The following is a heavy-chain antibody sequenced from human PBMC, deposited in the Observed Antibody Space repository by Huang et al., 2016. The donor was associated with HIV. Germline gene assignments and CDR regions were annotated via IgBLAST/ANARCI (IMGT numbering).Heavy chain of an antibody. CDR3: ARRFSSSSGYFDY. CDR2: IFPDDSDT. J-gene: IGHJ4*02. CDR1: GYSFSSYW. D-gene: IGHD6-6*01. Sequence: VQLVQSGAEVKKPGESLKISCKGSGYSFSSYWIAWVRQMPGKGLEWMGIIFPDDSDTTDSPSFEGQVTISAEKSIGTAYLQWSSLKASDTAMYYCARRFSSSSGYFDYWGQGALVTVSS. V-gene: IGHV5-51*01.